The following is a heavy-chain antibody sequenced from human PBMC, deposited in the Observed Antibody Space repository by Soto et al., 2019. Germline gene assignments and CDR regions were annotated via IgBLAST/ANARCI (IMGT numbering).Heavy chain of an antibody. V-gene: IGHV3-21*01. CDR1: GFTLSSYS. Sequence: GGSLRLSCAASGFTLSSYSMNWVRQAPGKGLEWVSSISSSSSYIYYADSVKGRFTISRDNAKNSLYLQMNSLRAEDTAVYYCPRDRYDSSGYYCPFDYWGQGTLVTVSS. CDR3: PRDRYDSSGYYCPFDY. D-gene: IGHD3-22*01. J-gene: IGHJ4*02. CDR2: ISSSSSYI.